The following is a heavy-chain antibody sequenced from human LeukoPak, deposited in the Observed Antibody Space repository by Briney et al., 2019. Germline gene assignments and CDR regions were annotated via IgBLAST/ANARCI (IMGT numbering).Heavy chain of an antibody. Sequence: PSETLSLTCTVSGGSISSGDYYWSWIRQPPGKGLEWIGYIYYSGSTYYNPSLKSRVTISVDTSKNQFSLKLSSVTAAGTAVYYCASRHYYDSSGYEVFDPWGQGTLVTVSS. CDR3: ASRHYYDSSGYEVFDP. J-gene: IGHJ5*02. CDR2: IYYSGST. CDR1: GGSISSGDYY. V-gene: IGHV4-30-4*01. D-gene: IGHD3-22*01.